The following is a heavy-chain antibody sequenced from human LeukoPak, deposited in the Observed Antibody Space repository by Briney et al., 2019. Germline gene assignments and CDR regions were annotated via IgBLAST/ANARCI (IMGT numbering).Heavy chain of an antibody. CDR2: INHSGST. D-gene: IGHD4-17*01. CDR1: GGSFSGYY. CDR3: ACDYGDYTAFDP. V-gene: IGHV4-34*01. J-gene: IGHJ5*02. Sequence: SETQSLTCAVYGGSFSGYYWSWIRQPPGKGLEWIGEINHSGSTNYNPSLKSRVTISVDTSKNQFSLKLSSVTAADTAVYYCACDYGDYTAFDPWGQGTLVTVSS.